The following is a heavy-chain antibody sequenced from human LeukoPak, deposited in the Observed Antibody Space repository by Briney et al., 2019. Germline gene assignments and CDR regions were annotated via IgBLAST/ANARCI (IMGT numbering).Heavy chain of an antibody. Sequence: GGSLRLSCAASGFTFSGSALHWVRQASGKGLEWVGRIRSTANGYATAYAASVKGRFTISRDDSKNTAYLQMDSLKTEDTAVYYCAKADSSTWYTPIDYWGQGSLVTVSS. CDR3: AKADSSTWYTPIDY. J-gene: IGHJ4*02. CDR1: GFTFSGSA. D-gene: IGHD6-13*01. V-gene: IGHV3-73*01. CDR2: IRSTANGYAT.